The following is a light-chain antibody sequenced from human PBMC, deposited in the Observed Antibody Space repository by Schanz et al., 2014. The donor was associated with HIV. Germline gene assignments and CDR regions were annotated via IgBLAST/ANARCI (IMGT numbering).Light chain of an antibody. CDR1: SSDVGSYDY. V-gene: IGLV2-18*02. CDR2: NVN. J-gene: IGLJ3*02. Sequence: QSALILPPSVSGSPGQSVTISCTGISSDVGSYDYVSWNQHHPPMIYNVNTQPLRVPDRSSGSKSGSRASMTFSGLQAEDEADYYCSSYTSTNTLWVFGGGTKLTVL. CDR3: SSYTSTNTLWV.